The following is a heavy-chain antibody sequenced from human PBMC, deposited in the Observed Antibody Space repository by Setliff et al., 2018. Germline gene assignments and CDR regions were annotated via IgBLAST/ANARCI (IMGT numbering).Heavy chain of an antibody. CDR3: ARDHVYGSQYYYYYYGMDV. CDR1: GFTFSRYW. D-gene: IGHD3-10*01. CDR2: IKQDGSEK. V-gene: IGHV3-7*01. J-gene: IGHJ6*02. Sequence: GSLRLSCVTSGFTFSRYWMSWVRQAPGKGLEWVANIKQDGSEKYYVDSVEGRFTISRDNAKNSLYLQMNSLRADDTAVYYCARDHVYGSQYYYYYYGMDVWGQGTTVTVSS.